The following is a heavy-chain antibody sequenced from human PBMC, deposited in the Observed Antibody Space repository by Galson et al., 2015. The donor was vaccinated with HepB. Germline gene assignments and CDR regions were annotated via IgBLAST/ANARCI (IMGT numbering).Heavy chain of an antibody. CDR1: GYTFTSYG. D-gene: IGHD3-10*01. J-gene: IGHJ3*02. V-gene: IGHV1-18*01. Sequence: SVKVSCKASGYTFTSYGISWVRQAPGQGLEWMGWISAYNGNTNYAQKLQGRVTMTTDTFTSTAYMELRSLRSDDTAVYYCARDYYGSGSYPPDAFDIWGQGTMVTVSS. CDR3: ARDYYGSGSYPPDAFDI. CDR2: ISAYNGNT.